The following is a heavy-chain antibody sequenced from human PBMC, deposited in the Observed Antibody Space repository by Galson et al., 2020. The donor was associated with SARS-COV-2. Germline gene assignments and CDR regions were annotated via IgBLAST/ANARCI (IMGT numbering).Heavy chain of an antibody. Sequence: GGSLRLSCAASGFMFSKYWMHWVRQAPGKGLVWVSRIKSDGTYTDYADSVKGRFTISRDNAKNTLYLQMNSLRAEDTAVYYCARDHYGYNSLDYWGQGTLVTVSS. CDR1: GFMFSKYW. V-gene: IGHV3-74*01. CDR2: IKSDGTYT. J-gene: IGHJ4*02. CDR3: ARDHYGYNSLDY. D-gene: IGHD1-1*01.